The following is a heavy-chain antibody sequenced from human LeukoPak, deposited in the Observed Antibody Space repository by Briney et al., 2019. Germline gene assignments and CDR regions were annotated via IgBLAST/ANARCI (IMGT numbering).Heavy chain of an antibody. Sequence: GGSLRLSCAASGFTFTSYAMSWIRQAPGKGLEWVSANSGGGENTYYADSVKGRFTISRDNSKNTLYLQMNSLRAEDTATYYCAKPRAMTTGVGRYFDLWGRGTLVTVSS. D-gene: IGHD1-1*01. CDR1: GFTFTSYA. J-gene: IGHJ2*01. CDR3: AKPRAMTTGVGRYFDL. CDR2: NSGGGENT. V-gene: IGHV3-23*01.